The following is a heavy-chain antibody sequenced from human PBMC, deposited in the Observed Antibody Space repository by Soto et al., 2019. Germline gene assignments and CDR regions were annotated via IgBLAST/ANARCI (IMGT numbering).Heavy chain of an antibody. V-gene: IGHV1-69*01. J-gene: IGHJ6*02. CDR1: GGTFSSYA. Sequence: QVQLVQSGAEVKKPGSSVKVSCKASGGTFSSYAISWVRQAPGQGLEWMGGIIPIFGTANYAQKCQGRVTITADESTSTAYRELSSLRAEETAVYYCARDRRDGDNYWATNGMDVWGQGTTFAVSS. CDR3: ARDRRDGDNYWATNGMDV. D-gene: IGHD1-26*01. CDR2: IIPIFGTA.